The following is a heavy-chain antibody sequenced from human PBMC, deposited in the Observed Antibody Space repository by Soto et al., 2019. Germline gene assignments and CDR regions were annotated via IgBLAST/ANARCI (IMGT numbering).Heavy chain of an antibody. CDR2: ISGSGASI. CDR3: AKDQVEYCSSASCFGAFDY. J-gene: IGHJ4*02. D-gene: IGHD2-2*01. CDR1: GFTFNSYA. V-gene: IGHV3-23*01. Sequence: EVHLLESGGGLVQPGGSLRLSCAASGFTFNSYAMAWVRQAPGKGLEWVSVISGSGASIYYAGSVKGRFSISRGSSRNTVYMHMNSLRPEDTAVYFCAKDQVEYCSSASCFGAFDYWGQGILVTVSS.